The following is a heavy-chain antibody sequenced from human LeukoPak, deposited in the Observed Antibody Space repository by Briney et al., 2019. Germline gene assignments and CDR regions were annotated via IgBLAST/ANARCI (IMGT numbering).Heavy chain of an antibody. CDR1: GGTFSSYA. CDR2: IIPIFGTA. D-gene: IGHD6-19*01. CDR3: ARFGHSSGWLNWFDP. J-gene: IGHJ5*02. V-gene: IGHV1-69*05. Sequence: SVKVSCKASGGTFSSYAISWVRQAPGQGLEWMGRIIPIFGTANYAQKFQGRVTITTDESTSTAYMELSSLRSEDTAVYYCARFGHSSGWLNWFDPWGRGTLVTVSS.